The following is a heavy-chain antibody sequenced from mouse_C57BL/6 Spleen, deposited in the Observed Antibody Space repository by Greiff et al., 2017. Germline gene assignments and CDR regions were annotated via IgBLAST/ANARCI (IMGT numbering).Heavy chain of an antibody. CDR1: GYTFTDYE. V-gene: IGHV1-15*01. J-gene: IGHJ4*01. Sequence: QVQLQQSGAELVRPGASVTLSCKASGYTFTDYEMHWVKQTPVHGLEWIGAIDPETGGTAYNQKFKGKAILTADKSSSTAYMELRSLTSEDSAVYYCTRGPTAVVAPYAMDCWGQGASVTVAS. CDR2: IDPETGGT. D-gene: IGHD1-1*01. CDR3: TRGPTAVVAPYAMDC.